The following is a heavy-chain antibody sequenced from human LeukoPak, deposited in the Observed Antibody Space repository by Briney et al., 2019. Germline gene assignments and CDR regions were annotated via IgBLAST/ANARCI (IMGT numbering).Heavy chain of an antibody. D-gene: IGHD2-2*01. CDR3: ARASGCTSCYFVGDWFDP. Sequence: ASVKVSCKASGYTFTSYGISWVRQAPGQGLEWMGWISAYNGNTNYAQKLQGRVTMTTDTSTSTAYMELRSLRSDDTAVYYCARASGCTSCYFVGDWFDPWGQGTLVTVSS. V-gene: IGHV1-18*01. CDR2: ISAYNGNT. CDR1: GYTFTSYG. J-gene: IGHJ5*02.